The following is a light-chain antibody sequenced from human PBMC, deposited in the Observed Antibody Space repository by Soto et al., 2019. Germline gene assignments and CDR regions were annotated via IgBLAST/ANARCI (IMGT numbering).Light chain of an antibody. CDR2: TAS. V-gene: IGKV1-9*01. CDR1: QGISNY. Sequence: IQLTQSPSSLSASVGDRVTITCRASQGISNYLAWFQQEPGKAPKLLIYTASTLQSGVPSRFSGSGSGTEFTLTISSLRPEDFATYYCQYIISDSVALGQGTKVDIK. CDR3: QYIISDSVA. J-gene: IGKJ1*01.